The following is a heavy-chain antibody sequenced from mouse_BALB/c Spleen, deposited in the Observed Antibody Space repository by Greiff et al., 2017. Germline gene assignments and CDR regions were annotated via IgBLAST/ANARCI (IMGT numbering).Heavy chain of an antibody. D-gene: IGHD2-1*01. CDR3: AIRWYSAY. Sequence: VQLQQSGPELMKPGASVKISCKASGYSFTSYYMHWVKQSHGKSLEWIGYIDTFNGGTSYNQKFKGTATLTVDKSSSTAYMHLSSLTSEDSAVYYGAIRWYSAYWGQGTLVTVSA. CDR1: GYSFTSYY. CDR2: IDTFNGGT. J-gene: IGHJ3*01. V-gene: IGHV1S135*01.